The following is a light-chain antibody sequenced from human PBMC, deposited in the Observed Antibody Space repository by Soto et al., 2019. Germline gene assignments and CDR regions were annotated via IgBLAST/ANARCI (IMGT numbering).Light chain of an antibody. CDR3: QQYNTWPIT. CDR2: RGS. CDR1: QSISDK. J-gene: IGKJ5*01. Sequence: SAVGXVILSCRASQSISDKLAWYQQKPGQGPRLLVYRGSIRTLGIPARFSGSESGTEFTLTISSLQSDDFAVYYCQQYNTWPITFGQGTRLEIK. V-gene: IGKV3-15*01.